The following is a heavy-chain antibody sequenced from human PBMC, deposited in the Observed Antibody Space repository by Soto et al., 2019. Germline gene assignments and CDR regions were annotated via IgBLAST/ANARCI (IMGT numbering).Heavy chain of an antibody. CDR3: AKLKRYNYGIDY. CDR1: GFIFNTYA. V-gene: IGHV3-23*01. J-gene: IGHJ4*02. D-gene: IGHD5-18*01. Sequence: GGSLRLSCAASGFIFNTYAMTWVRQAPGKGLEWVSSIDGGGGSAYYAESVKGRFVISRDNHKNVVYLQMNSPTADDTAVYDCAKLKRYNYGIDYWGQGTLVTVSS. CDR2: IDGGGGSA.